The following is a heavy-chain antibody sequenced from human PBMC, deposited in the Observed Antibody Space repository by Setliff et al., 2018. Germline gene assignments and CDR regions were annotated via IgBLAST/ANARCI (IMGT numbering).Heavy chain of an antibody. CDR3: ARGQDYYDPSGYYKLGY. V-gene: IGHV4-34*01. CDR2: INHDGGS. J-gene: IGHJ4*02. Sequence: SETLSLTCAVYGESLRGYYWTWIRQSPGKGLEWIGEINHDGGSNYNPSLKSRATMSIDMSERQFSLKLRSVTVADTAVYYCARGQDYYDPSGYYKLGYWGPGTLVTVSS. CDR1: GESLRGYY. D-gene: IGHD3-22*01.